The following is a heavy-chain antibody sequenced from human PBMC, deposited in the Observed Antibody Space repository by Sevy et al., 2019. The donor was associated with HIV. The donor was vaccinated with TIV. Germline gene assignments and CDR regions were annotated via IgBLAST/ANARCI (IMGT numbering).Heavy chain of an antibody. V-gene: IGHV4-34*01. CDR1: GGSFSGYY. Sequence: SETLSLTCAVHGGSFSGYYWSWIRQPPGKGLEWIGEINHSGSTNYNPSLKSRVTISVDTSKKQFSLKLSSVTAADTAVYSCARSPPVVVVPGAPSWFDPWGQGTMVTVSS. CDR3: ARSPPVVVVPGAPSWFDP. CDR2: INHSGST. J-gene: IGHJ5*02. D-gene: IGHD2-2*01.